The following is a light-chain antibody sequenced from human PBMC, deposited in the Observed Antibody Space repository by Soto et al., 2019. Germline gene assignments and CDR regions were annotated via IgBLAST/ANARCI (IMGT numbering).Light chain of an antibody. CDR1: SSNIGAGYD. V-gene: IGLV1-40*01. J-gene: IGLJ2*01. Sequence: QSVLTQPPSVSGAPGQRVTISCTGSSSNIGAGYDVHWYQQLPGTAPKLLIYGNNHRPSGVPDRFSGSKSGTSASLAITGLQAEDEADYYCQSYDSSLSGSDVFGAGTKVTVL. CDR2: GNN. CDR3: QSYDSSLSGSDV.